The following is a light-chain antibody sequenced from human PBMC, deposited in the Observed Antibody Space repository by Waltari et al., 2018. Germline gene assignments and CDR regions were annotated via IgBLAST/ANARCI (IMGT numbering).Light chain of an antibody. CDR2: KAS. J-gene: IGKJ4*01. V-gene: IGKV1-5*03. CDR3: QEYDSLPVT. Sequence: DIQMTQSPSTLSASVGDSVTITCRASQRVKNNLAWYQQKPGKAPKVLIHKASRLESGVPSRFSGSGYGTEFTLTISSLQPDDFATYYCQEYDSLPVTFGGGTKVEIK. CDR1: QRVKNN.